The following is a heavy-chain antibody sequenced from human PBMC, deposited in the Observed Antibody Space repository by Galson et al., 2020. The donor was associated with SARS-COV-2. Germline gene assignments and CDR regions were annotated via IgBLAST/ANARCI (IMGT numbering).Heavy chain of an antibody. Sequence: SETLSLTCAIYRGSFSTNSWTWIRQPPGKGLEWIGEINQSGSTNFNPSLKSRVTISVDTSKNQFSLRLTSVTAADTAMYYCVRGALGSSGVGGFDFWGQGTLVTVSS. CDR3: VRGALGSSGVGGFDF. D-gene: IGHD6-19*01. J-gene: IGHJ4*02. V-gene: IGHV4-34*01. CDR1: RGSFSTNS. CDR2: INQSGST.